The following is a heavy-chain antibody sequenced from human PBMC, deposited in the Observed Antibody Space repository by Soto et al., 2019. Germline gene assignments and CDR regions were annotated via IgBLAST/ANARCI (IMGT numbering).Heavy chain of an antibody. D-gene: IGHD2-2*01. CDR2: ISSNGGST. V-gene: IGHV3-64D*08. Sequence: PGGSLRLSCSASGFTFSSYAMHWVRQAPGKGLEYVSAISSNGGSTYYADSVKGRFTISRDNSKNTLYLQMSSLRAEDTAVYYCVKGDYCSSTSCYGVLYGMDVWGQGTTVTVSS. CDR1: GFTFSSYA. J-gene: IGHJ6*02. CDR3: VKGDYCSSTSCYGVLYGMDV.